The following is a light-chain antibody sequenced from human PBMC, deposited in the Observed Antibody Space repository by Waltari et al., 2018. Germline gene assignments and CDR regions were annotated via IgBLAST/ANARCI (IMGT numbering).Light chain of an antibody. CDR1: LSIDDR. J-gene: IGKJ4*01. V-gene: IGKV3-15*01. Sequence: EIVMTQSPATLSVSRGGRATVSCRASLSIDDRLAWYPQKPGQPPRLLIHGASTRDTGIPVRFSGSGSGTDFTLTITGLQSEDFAVYFCQQYNQWPLTFGRGTKVEIK. CDR2: GAS. CDR3: QQYNQWPLT.